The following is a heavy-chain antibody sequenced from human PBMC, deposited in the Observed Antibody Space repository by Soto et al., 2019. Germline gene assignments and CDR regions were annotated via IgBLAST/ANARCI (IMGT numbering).Heavy chain of an antibody. CDR3: SRRWLGESESFDY. D-gene: IGHD3-10*01. CDR2: IKQDGSEK. CDR1: GFTFSSYC. V-gene: IGHV3-7*01. Sequence: EVQLVESGGGLVQPGGSLRLSCAASGFTFSSYCMSWVCQAPGKGLEWVANIKQDGSEKYYVDSVKGRFNISRDNAKNSLYLQMNSLRAEETAVYYCSRRWLGESESFDYWGQGTLVTVSS. J-gene: IGHJ4*02.